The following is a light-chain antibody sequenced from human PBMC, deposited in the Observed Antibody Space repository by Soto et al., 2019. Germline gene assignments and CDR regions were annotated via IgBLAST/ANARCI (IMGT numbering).Light chain of an antibody. CDR1: QSVRSN. V-gene: IGKV3-11*01. J-gene: IGKJ5*01. Sequence: ELVMAQSKATLSVCAGARATLSCRARQSVRSNLAWYQQKPGQAPRLLIYEISNRATGIPARFSGSGSGTDFTLTISSLEPEDFAVYYCQQRSNAITFGQGTRLEIK. CDR2: EIS. CDR3: QQRSNAIT.